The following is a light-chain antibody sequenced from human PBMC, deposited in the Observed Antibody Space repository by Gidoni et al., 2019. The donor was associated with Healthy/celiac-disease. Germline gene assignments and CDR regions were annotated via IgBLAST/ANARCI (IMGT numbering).Light chain of an antibody. CDR3: QQYYSTPRT. CDR2: WAS. Sequence: ERATINCKSSQSVLYSSNNKNYLAWYQQKPGQPPKLLIYWASTRESGVPDRFSGSGSGTDFTLTISSLQAEDVAVYYCQQYYSTPRTFGQGTKVEIK. V-gene: IGKV4-1*01. J-gene: IGKJ1*01. CDR1: QSVLYSSNNKNY.